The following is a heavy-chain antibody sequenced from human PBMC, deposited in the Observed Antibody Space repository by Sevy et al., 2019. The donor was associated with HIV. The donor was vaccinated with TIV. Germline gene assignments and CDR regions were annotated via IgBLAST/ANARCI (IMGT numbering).Heavy chain of an antibody. CDR1: GGSISSYY. Sequence: SETLSLTCTVSGGSISSYYWSWIRQPAGKGLEWIGRIYTSGSTNYNPSLNSRVTMSVDTSKNQFSLKLSSVTAADTAVYYCARDRESSSFRFGAPLTLNNWFDPWGQGTLVTVSS. CDR2: IYTSGST. J-gene: IGHJ5*02. CDR3: ARDRESSSFRFGAPLTLNNWFDP. V-gene: IGHV4-4*07. D-gene: IGHD6-6*01.